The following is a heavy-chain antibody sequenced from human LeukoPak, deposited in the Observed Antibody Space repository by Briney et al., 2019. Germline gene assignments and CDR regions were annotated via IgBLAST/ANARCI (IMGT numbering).Heavy chain of an antibody. Sequence: PSETLSLTCAVYGGSFSGYYWSWIRQPPGKGLEWIGEINHSGSTNYNPSLKSRVTISVDTSKNQFSLKLSSVTAADTAVYYCARERDYYGSGSYYKGWFDYWGQGTLVTVSS. CDR2: INHSGST. V-gene: IGHV4-34*01. J-gene: IGHJ4*02. CDR1: GGSFSGYY. CDR3: ARERDYYGSGSYYKGWFDY. D-gene: IGHD3-10*01.